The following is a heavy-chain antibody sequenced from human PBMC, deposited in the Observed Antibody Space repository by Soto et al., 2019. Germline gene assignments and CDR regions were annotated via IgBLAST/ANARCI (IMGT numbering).Heavy chain of an antibody. Sequence: EVQLVESGGGLVKPGGSLRLSCAASGFTFSSYSMNWVRQAPGKGLEWVSYISSTSSYIYYEDSVKGRFTISRDNAKNSLYLQMNSLRAEDTAVYYCARSGYSYGRNWFDPWGQGTLVTVSS. CDR3: ARSGYSYGRNWFDP. CDR2: ISSTSSYI. J-gene: IGHJ5*02. D-gene: IGHD5-18*01. CDR1: GFTFSSYS. V-gene: IGHV3-21*01.